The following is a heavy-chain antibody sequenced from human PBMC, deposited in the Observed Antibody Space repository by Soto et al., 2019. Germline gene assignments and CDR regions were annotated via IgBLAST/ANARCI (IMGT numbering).Heavy chain of an antibody. V-gene: IGHV4-59*08. D-gene: IGHD3-10*01. Sequence: QVQLQESGPGLVKPSETLSLTCTVSGGSITNYYCSWFRQPPGKGLGWIGSIQYTGYSAYNLALKRRVTMSSDTSKTRSSLMLESVTATDTAVFYCARHGFGSLHGLVDVWGQWTKVIVSS. CDR2: IQYTGYS. CDR1: GGSITNYY. CDR3: ARHGFGSLHGLVDV. J-gene: IGHJ6*02.